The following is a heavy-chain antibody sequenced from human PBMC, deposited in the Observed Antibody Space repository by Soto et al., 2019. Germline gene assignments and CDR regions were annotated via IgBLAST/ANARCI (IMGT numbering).Heavy chain of an antibody. CDR1: GYTFTSYA. CDR3: ARDALVVPADSYNWFDP. D-gene: IGHD2-2*01. J-gene: IGHJ5*02. CDR2: INAGNGNT. V-gene: IGHV1-3*01. Sequence: QVPLVQSGAEVKKPGASVKVSCKASGYTFTSYAMHWVRQAPGQRLEWMGWINAGNGNTKYSQKFQGRVTITRDTSASTAYMELSSLRSEDTAVYYCARDALVVPADSYNWFDPWGQGTLVTVSS.